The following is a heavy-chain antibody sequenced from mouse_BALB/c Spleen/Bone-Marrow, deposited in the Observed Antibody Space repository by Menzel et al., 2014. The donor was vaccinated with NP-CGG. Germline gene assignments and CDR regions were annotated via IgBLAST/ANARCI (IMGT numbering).Heavy chain of an antibody. Sequence: VQLQQSGAELVKPGASVKLSCTASGFNIKDTYMHWVKQRPEQGLEWTGRIDPANGNTKYDPKFQGKATITADTSSNTAYLQLSSLTSEDTAVYYCARWLRRYYAMDYWGQGTSVAVSS. CDR1: GFNIKDTY. D-gene: IGHD2-2*01. V-gene: IGHV14-3*02. CDR3: ARWLRRYYAMDY. J-gene: IGHJ4*01. CDR2: IDPANGNT.